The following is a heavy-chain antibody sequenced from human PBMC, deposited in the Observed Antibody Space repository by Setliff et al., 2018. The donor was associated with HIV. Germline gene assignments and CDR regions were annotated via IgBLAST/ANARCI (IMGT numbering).Heavy chain of an antibody. J-gene: IGHJ4*02. CDR2: INVYNGDT. CDR3: ATDRTQTGISLVRGRLTDPAKYPLDH. V-gene: IGHV1-18*01. CDR1: DYPFSNFG. Sequence: ASVKVSCKASDYPFSNFGISWVRQAPGQGLEWMAWINVYNGDTSFAQKFQGRVTMTKDTSTGTAYMELSSLRSDDTAVYYCATDRTQTGISLVRGRLTDPAKYPLDHWGQGTLVTVSS. D-gene: IGHD3-10*01.